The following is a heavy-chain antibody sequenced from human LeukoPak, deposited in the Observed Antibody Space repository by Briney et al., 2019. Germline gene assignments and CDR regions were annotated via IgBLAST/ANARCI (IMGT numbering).Heavy chain of an antibody. CDR3: ARGFDWLLYDAFDI. Sequence: SETLSLTCTVSGGSISSYYWSWIRQPPGKGLEWIGYIYYSGSTNYNPSLKSRVTISVDTSKNQFSLKLSSVTAVDTAVYYCARGFDWLLYDAFDIWGQGTMVTVSS. J-gene: IGHJ3*02. V-gene: IGHV4-59*01. CDR2: IYYSGST. CDR1: GGSISSYY. D-gene: IGHD3-9*01.